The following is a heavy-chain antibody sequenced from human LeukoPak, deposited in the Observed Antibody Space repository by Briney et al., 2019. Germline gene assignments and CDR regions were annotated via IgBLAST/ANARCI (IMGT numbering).Heavy chain of an antibody. Sequence: GGSLRLSCAAPGFTFSSYAMSWVRQAPGKGLEWVSAISGSGGSTYYADSVKGRFTISRDNSKNTLYLRMNSLRAEDTAVYYCAKDQGVSSGYFYYFDYWGQGTLVTVSS. D-gene: IGHD3-22*01. CDR3: AKDQGVSSGYFYYFDY. CDR2: ISGSGGST. CDR1: GFTFSSYA. J-gene: IGHJ4*02. V-gene: IGHV3-23*01.